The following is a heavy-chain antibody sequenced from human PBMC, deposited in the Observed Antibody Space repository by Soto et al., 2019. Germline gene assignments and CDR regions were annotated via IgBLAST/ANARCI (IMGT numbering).Heavy chain of an antibody. CDR2: IRGFSPYT. CDR3: ARDRGYDAHDYYYNALDV. D-gene: IGHD3-10*01. CDR1: GFTFRTYT. Sequence: PGGSLRLSFISSGFTFRTYTMNWVRQAPGKGLEWVSGIRGFSPYTFYAESVKGRFTISRDNTNNSLYLQMNSLRAEDTAVYYCARDRGYDAHDYYYNALDVWDQGTTVTVSS. V-gene: IGHV3-21*01. J-gene: IGHJ6*02.